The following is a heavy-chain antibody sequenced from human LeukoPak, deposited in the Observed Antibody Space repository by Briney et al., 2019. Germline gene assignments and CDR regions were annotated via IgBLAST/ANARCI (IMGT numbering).Heavy chain of an antibody. D-gene: IGHD2-15*01. J-gene: IGHJ5*02. CDR3: ATLLEAAAGTSFDP. V-gene: IGHV4-59*08. CDR1: GMSLSDYY. CDR2: IYSNGDT. Sequence: SETLSLTCSVSGMSLSDYYWSWIRQSPGQGLDWIGHIYSNGDTYYSPSLRGRVTISVDTSKSQFSLKLSSVTAADTAVYYCATLLEAAAGTSFDPWGQGTLVTVSS.